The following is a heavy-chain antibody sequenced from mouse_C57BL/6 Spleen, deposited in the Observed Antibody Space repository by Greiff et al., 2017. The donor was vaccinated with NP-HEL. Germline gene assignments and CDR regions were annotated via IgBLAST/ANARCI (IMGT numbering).Heavy chain of an antibody. D-gene: IGHD3-3*01. J-gene: IGHJ4*01. CDR1: GYTFTSYG. Sequence: VQLQQSGAELARPGASVKLSCKASGYTFTSYGISWVKQRTGQGLEWIGEIYPRSGNTYYNEKFKGKATLPADKSSSTAYMELRSLTSEDSAVYFCARSKGDVDYYARDYWGQGTSVTVSS. V-gene: IGHV1-81*01. CDR2: IYPRSGNT. CDR3: ARSKGDVDYYARDY.